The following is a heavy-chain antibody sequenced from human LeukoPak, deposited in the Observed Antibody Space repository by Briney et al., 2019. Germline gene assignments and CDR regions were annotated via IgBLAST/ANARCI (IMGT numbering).Heavy chain of an antibody. V-gene: IGHV1-8*01. CDR2: MSPNSDNT. Sequence: ASVKVSCKASGYTFTSYDINWVRQATGQGREWMGWMSPNSDNTGYAQKFQGRVTFTRDTSISTAYMELRSLTSEDTAVYYCARDYDGSSGWFDPWGQGTLVTVSS. CDR1: GYTFTSYD. D-gene: IGHD3-10*01. J-gene: IGHJ5*02. CDR3: ARDYDGSSGWFDP.